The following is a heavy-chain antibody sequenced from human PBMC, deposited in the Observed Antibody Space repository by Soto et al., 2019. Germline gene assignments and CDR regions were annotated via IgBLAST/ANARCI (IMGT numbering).Heavy chain of an antibody. Sequence: ASVKVSCKASGYTFTSYYMHWVRQAPGQGLEWMGIINPSGGSTSYAQKFQGRVTMTRDTSTSTVYMQLSNLRSDDTAVYYCAREGGRRLWFGELSWFDPWGQGTLVTV. CDR2: INPSGGST. J-gene: IGHJ5*02. CDR1: GYTFTSYY. D-gene: IGHD3-10*01. V-gene: IGHV1-46*01. CDR3: AREGGRRLWFGELSWFDP.